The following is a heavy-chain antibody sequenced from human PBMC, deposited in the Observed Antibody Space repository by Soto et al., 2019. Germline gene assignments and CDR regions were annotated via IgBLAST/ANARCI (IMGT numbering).Heavy chain of an antibody. J-gene: IGHJ3*02. V-gene: IGHV4-59*01. D-gene: IGHD3-22*01. CDR3: ARGRYYGSSGSSFDAFDI. CDR2: IYYSGST. CDR1: GGSISSYY. Sequence: SETLSLTCTVSGGSISSYYWSWIRQPPGKGLEWIGYIYYSGSTNYNPSLKSRVTISVDTSKNQFSLKLSSVTAADTAVYYCARGRYYGSSGSSFDAFDIWGQGTMVTVSS.